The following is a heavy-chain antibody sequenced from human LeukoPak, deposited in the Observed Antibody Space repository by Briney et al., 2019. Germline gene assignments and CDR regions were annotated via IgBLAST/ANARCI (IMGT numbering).Heavy chain of an antibody. V-gene: IGHV4-31*03. J-gene: IGHJ2*01. CDR2: IYYSGST. CDR3: AGDSSGYLRYFDL. D-gene: IGHD3-22*01. CDR1: GGSISSGGYY. Sequence: SQTLSLTCTVSGGSISSGGYYWSWIRQHPGKGLEWIGYIYYSGSTYYNPSLKSRVTISVDTPKNQFSLKLSSVTAADTAVYYCAGDSSGYLRYFDLWGRGTLVTVSS.